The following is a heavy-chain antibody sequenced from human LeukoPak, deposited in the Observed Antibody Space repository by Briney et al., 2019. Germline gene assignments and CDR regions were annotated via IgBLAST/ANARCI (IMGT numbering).Heavy chain of an antibody. CDR1: GFTFNTYA. V-gene: IGHV3-23*01. Sequence: GGSLRLSCAASGFTFNTYAIYWLRQAPGKGLEWVSSLCGSGGCTYYADSVKGRFTISRDNSKNTVYLQMNSLTADDTAVYYCAKTTVGYSSGRYPGWPADCWGQGTLVTVSS. D-gene: IGHD6-19*01. CDR3: AKTTVGYSSGRYPGWPADC. J-gene: IGHJ4*02. CDR2: LCGSGGCT.